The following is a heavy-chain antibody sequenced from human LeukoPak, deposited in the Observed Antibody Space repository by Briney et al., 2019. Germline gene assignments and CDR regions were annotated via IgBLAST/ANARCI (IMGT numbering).Heavy chain of an antibody. CDR2: IYTSGST. Sequence: SETLSLTCTVSGGSISSYYWSWIRQPPGKGLEWIGYIYTSGSTNYNPSLKSRVTISVDTSKNQFSLKLSSVTAADTAVYYCARRGPEVYSSSFGYWFDPWGQGTLVTVSS. D-gene: IGHD6-6*01. CDR1: GGSISSYY. J-gene: IGHJ5*02. V-gene: IGHV4-4*09. CDR3: ARRGPEVYSSSFGYWFDP.